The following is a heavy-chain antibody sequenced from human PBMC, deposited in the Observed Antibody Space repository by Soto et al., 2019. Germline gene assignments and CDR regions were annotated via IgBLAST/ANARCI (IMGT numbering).Heavy chain of an antibody. V-gene: IGHV1-18*01. CDR2: ISAYNGNT. CDR3: ARAVDSSSWYGVGYFDY. D-gene: IGHD6-13*01. CDR1: GYTFTSYG. Sequence: QVRLVQSGAEVKKPGASVKVSCKASGYTFTSYGISWVRQAPGQGLEWMGWISAYNGNTNYAQKLQGRVTMTTDTSTSTAYMELRSLRSDDTAVYYCARAVDSSSWYGVGYFDYWGQGTLVTVSS. J-gene: IGHJ4*02.